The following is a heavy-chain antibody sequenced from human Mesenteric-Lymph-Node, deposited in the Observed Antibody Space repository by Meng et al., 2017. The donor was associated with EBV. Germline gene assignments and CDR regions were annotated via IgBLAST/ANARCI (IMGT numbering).Heavy chain of an antibody. CDR1: GDSIISTDTW. CDR3: ARGSHYTWDV. J-gene: IGHJ4*02. CDR2: IFHAGNT. Sequence: QVQLQESGPGLVKPSGTLSLTCGVSGDSIISTDTWWSWVRQPPGKGLEWIGEIFHAGNTTYNPSLKSQVTMSVDTSKNQFSLNLSSVTAADSAVYYCARGSHYTWDVWGQGTLVTVSS. V-gene: IGHV4-4*02. D-gene: IGHD3-16*01.